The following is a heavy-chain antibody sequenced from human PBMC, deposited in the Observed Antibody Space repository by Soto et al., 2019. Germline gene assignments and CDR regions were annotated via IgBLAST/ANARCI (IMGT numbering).Heavy chain of an antibody. D-gene: IGHD3-16*01. Sequence: GESLKISCKGSGYRFNNYWIGWVRQVPGKGLDWIGMIYPGDSDTTYSPSFQGQVTMSADKSTSTAYLEWSSLKASDTATYYCARQGSNGAYVYFPMDVWGQGTTVTVSS. V-gene: IGHV5-51*01. CDR2: IYPGDSDT. CDR1: GYRFNNYW. CDR3: ARQGSNGAYVYFPMDV. J-gene: IGHJ6*02.